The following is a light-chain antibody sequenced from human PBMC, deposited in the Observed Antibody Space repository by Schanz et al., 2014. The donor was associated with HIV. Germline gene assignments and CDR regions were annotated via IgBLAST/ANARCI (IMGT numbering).Light chain of an antibody. Sequence: EIVLTQSPGTLSLSPGQRATLSCRASQSVNSNYLAWYQQKPGQAPRLLIYGASSRATGIPDRFSGSGSGTDFTLTISRLEPEDSAVYYCQQYDDSRTFGQGTKVEIK. CDR3: QQYDDSRT. J-gene: IGKJ1*01. CDR2: GAS. CDR1: QSVNSNY. V-gene: IGKV3-20*01.